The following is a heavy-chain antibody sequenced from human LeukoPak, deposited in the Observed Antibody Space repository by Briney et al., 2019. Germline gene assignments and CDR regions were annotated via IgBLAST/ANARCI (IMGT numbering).Heavy chain of an antibody. J-gene: IGHJ3*02. CDR2: INWNGGST. CDR1: GLTFDDHG. Sequence: GGSLRLSCTASGLTFDDHGMSWVRQAPGKGLEWVSGINWNGGSTGYADSVKVRFTISRDNAKNSLYLQMNSLRAEDTALYYCARDQDGSPGAFDIWGQGTMVTVSS. V-gene: IGHV3-20*04. D-gene: IGHD1-26*01. CDR3: ARDQDGSPGAFDI.